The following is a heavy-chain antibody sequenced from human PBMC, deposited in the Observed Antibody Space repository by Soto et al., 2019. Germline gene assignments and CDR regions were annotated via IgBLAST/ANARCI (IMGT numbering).Heavy chain of an antibody. CDR2: IYWDDDK. CDR1: GLSLSTSGEA. CDR3: AHYVSSTPAGWFDP. J-gene: IGHJ5*02. D-gene: IGHD2-2*01. Sequence: QITLKESGPTLVKPTQTLTLTCTFSGLSLSTSGEAVGWIRQPPGKALEWLALIYWDDDKHYNPTLKTRHTITTDPSENQVILPLTNMNPLDTAKSYGAHYVSSTPAGWFDPWGQGTLVTVSS. V-gene: IGHV2-5*02.